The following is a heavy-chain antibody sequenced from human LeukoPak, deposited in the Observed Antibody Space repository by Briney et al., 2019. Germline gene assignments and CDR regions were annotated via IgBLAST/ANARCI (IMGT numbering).Heavy chain of an antibody. CDR3: ARNQWLPFDAFDI. V-gene: IGHV3-7*01. Sequence: GGSLRLSCAASGFTFSSYWMSWVHQAPGKGLECVASIKQDGSEKYYVDSVKGRFTISRDNTKNSLYLQMNSLRADDTAVYYCARNQWLPFDAFDIWGQGTMVTVSS. CDR1: GFTFSSYW. J-gene: IGHJ3*02. D-gene: IGHD5-18*01. CDR2: IKQDGSEK.